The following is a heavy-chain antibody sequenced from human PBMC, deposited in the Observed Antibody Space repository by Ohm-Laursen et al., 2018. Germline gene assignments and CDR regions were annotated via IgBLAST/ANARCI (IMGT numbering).Heavy chain of an antibody. Sequence: GSLRLSCSASGFTFSDYYMSWIRQAPGKGLEWVSYISSSGSTIYYADSVKGRFTISRGNAKKSLYLEMNSLRAEDTAVYYCARDRRDWQQFYDCWGQGTLVTVSS. V-gene: IGHV3-11*01. CDR3: ARDRRDWQQFYDC. J-gene: IGHJ4*02. CDR1: GFTFSDYY. D-gene: IGHD5-24*01. CDR2: ISSSGSTI.